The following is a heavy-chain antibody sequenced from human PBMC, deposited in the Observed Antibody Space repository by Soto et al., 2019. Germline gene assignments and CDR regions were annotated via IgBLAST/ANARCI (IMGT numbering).Heavy chain of an antibody. J-gene: IGHJ6*02. V-gene: IGHV1-69*12. CDR3: GKGAVAGSPTSCYYYGRDV. CDR1: GGTFRTYA. CDR2: IIPVFGTV. Sequence: QVQLLQSGAEVKKPGSSVRVSCEASGGTFRTYAISWVRQAPGQGLEWMGEIIPVFGTVDYALRFQGRVTMTADEPTTPVYMELRSLRSADTAVYYCGKGAVAGSPTSCYYYGRDVWGQGTTVTVSS. D-gene: IGHD6-19*01.